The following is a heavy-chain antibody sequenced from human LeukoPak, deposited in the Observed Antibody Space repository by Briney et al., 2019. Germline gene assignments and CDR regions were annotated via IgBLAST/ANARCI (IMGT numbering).Heavy chain of an antibody. CDR1: GGSISSSSYY. CDR3: ARRGYYYDSSGPGQWFDP. CDR2: IYYSGST. D-gene: IGHD3-22*01. J-gene: IGHJ5*02. V-gene: IGHV4-39*01. Sequence: SETLSLTCTASGGSISSSSYYWGWIRQPPGKGLEWIGSIYYSGSTYYNPSLKSRVTISVDTSKNQFSLKLSSVTAADTAVYYCARRGYYYDSSGPGQWFDPWGQGTLFTVSS.